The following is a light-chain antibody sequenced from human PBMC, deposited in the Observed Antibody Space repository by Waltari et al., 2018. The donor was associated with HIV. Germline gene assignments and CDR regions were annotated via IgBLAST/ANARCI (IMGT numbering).Light chain of an antibody. V-gene: IGLV2-23*02. Sequence: QSALTQPASVSGSPGQSITISCTVTSSDVGSYNRVSWYQQYPGKAPKLIIYEVTTRPSGVSNRFSGSKSGNTASLTLSGLQADDEADYYCSSYAGARVFGGGTNLIVL. CDR1: SSDVGSYNR. J-gene: IGLJ3*02. CDR3: SSYAGARV. CDR2: EVT.